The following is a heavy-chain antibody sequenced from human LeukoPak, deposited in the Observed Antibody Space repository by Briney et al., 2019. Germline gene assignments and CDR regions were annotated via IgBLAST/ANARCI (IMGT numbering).Heavy chain of an antibody. CDR3: ARVPAYGGNGGGLDY. J-gene: IGHJ4*02. Sequence: SETLSLTCTVSGGSISSYYWSWIRQPPGKGLEGMGYMYYRGSTNYNPSLKSRVTISVDTSKHQLSLKLSSVTAADPAGYYCARVPAYGGNGGGLDYWGQGTLVTVSS. V-gene: IGHV4-59*01. D-gene: IGHD4-23*01. CDR1: GGSISSYY. CDR2: MYYRGST.